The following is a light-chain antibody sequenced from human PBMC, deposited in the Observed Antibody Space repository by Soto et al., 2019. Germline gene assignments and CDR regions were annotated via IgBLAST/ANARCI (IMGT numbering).Light chain of an antibody. CDR1: SSNIGAGYD. V-gene: IGLV1-40*01. CDR2: GDT. CDR3: QSYDSSLSGSVV. J-gene: IGLJ2*01. Sequence: QSVLTQPPSVSGAPGQRVTISCTGSSSNIGAGYDVHWYQKLPGTAPKLLIYGDTNRPSGVPDRFSGSKSDTSASLAITGLQAEDEADYYCQSYDSSLSGSVVFGGGTKLTVL.